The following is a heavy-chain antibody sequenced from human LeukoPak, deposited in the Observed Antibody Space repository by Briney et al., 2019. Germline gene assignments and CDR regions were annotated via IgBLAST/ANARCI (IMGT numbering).Heavy chain of an antibody. V-gene: IGHV3-30-3*01. CDR1: GFTFSSYA. D-gene: IGHD3-16*02. CDR2: ISYDGSNK. CDR3: ARELSRWEDDYYYYGMDV. Sequence: GGSLRLSCAASGFTFSSYAMHWVRQAPGKGLEWVAVISYDGSNKYYADSVKGRFTISRDNSKTTLYLQMNSRRAEDTAVYYSARELSRWEDDYYYYGMDVWGQGTTVTVSS. J-gene: IGHJ6*02.